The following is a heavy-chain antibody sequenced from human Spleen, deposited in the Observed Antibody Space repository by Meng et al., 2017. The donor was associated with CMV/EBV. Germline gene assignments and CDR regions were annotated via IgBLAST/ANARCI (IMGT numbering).Heavy chain of an antibody. CDR2: IFPRDSDT. D-gene: IGHD3-10*01. CDR1: AYIFSSAW. Sequence: GESLKISCKGSAYIFSSAWIAWVRQMPGKGLEWLGIIFPRDSDTRYSPSFQGQITISADKSISTAFLQWSSLKASDTAIYYCARLSGSGSYYMGWFDPWGQGTLVTVSS. V-gene: IGHV5-51*01. J-gene: IGHJ5*02. CDR3: ARLSGSGSYYMGWFDP.